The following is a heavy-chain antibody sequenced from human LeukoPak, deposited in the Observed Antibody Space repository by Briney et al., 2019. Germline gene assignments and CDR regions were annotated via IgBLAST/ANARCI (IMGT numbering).Heavy chain of an antibody. CDR2: ISSSGSTI. Sequence: GGSLRLSCAASGFTFSDYYMSWIRQAPGKGLGWVSYISSSGSTIYYADSVKGRFTISRDNAKNSLYLQMNSLRAEDTSVYYCVRGGAATFHYYYGMDVWGQGTTVTVSS. V-gene: IGHV3-11*01. D-gene: IGHD2/OR15-2a*01. J-gene: IGHJ6*02. CDR3: VRGGAATFHYYYGMDV. CDR1: GFTFSDYY.